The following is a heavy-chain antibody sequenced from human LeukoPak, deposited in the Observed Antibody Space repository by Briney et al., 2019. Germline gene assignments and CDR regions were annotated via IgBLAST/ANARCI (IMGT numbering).Heavy chain of an antibody. CDR3: ARGGSTMVTPYYFDH. CDR2: IYPGDSDT. J-gene: IGHJ4*02. Sequence: GESLKISCKGSGYSFTSYWIGWVRQMPGKGLEWMGIIYPGDSDTRYSPSFQGQVTISADKSISTAYLQWSSLKASDTAMYYCARGGSTMVTPYYFDHWGQGTLVTVSS. V-gene: IGHV5-51*01. D-gene: IGHD3-10*01. CDR1: GYSFTSYW.